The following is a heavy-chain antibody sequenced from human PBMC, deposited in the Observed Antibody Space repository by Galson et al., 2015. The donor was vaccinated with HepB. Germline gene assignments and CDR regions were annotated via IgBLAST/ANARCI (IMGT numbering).Heavy chain of an antibody. J-gene: IGHJ4*02. CDR2: IGGSGDIK. CDR3: AKSRSTIDYDKNFDY. D-gene: IGHD4-17*01. Sequence: SLRLSCAASGFSFSSHTMNWVRQAPGKGLEWVSLIGGSGDIKVYTDSVQGRFSISRDNSKNTLYLHMNSLRAEDTALYYCAKSRSTIDYDKNFDYWGQGTLVAVSS. CDR1: GFSFSSHT. V-gene: IGHV3-23*01.